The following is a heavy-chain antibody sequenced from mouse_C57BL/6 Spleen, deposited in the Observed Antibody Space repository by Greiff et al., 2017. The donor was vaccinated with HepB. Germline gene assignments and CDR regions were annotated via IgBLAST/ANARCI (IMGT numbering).Heavy chain of an antibody. Sequence: EVKLQESGPELVKPGASVKISCKASGYTFTDYYMNWVKQSHGKSLEWIGDINPNNGGTSYNQKFKGKATLTVDKSSSTAYMELRSLTSEDSAVYYCAKDWDEAWFAYWGQGTLVTVSA. CDR2: INPNNGGT. CDR1: GYTFTDYY. D-gene: IGHD4-1*01. CDR3: AKDWDEAWFAY. J-gene: IGHJ3*01. V-gene: IGHV1-26*01.